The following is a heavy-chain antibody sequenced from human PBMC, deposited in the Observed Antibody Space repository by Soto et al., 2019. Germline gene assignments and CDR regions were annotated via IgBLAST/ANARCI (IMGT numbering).Heavy chain of an antibody. Sequence: PSETLSLTCAVYGGSFSGHSWTWIRQSPGKGLEWTGDINHSGRVNYSPSLKSRVTISLDTSKNQFSLTLSAVTAADTAMYYCSARAYDTNGYYRFDPWGQGTLVTAPQ. V-gene: IGHV4-34*01. CDR1: GGSFSGHS. D-gene: IGHD3-22*01. CDR3: SARAYDTNGYYRFDP. CDR2: INHSGRV. J-gene: IGHJ5*01.